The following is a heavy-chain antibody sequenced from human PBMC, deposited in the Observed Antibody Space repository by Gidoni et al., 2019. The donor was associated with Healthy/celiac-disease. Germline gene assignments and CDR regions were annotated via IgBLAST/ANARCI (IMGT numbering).Heavy chain of an antibody. CDR1: GYTFTGYY. CDR3: ARGYYDSSGYPRDAFDI. Sequence: QVQLVQSGAEVKKPGASVKVSCKASGYTFTGYYMHWVRQAPGQGLEWMGWINPNSGGTNYAQKFQGWVTMTRDTSISTAYMELSRLRSDDTAVYYCARGYYDSSGYPRDAFDIWGQGTMVTVSS. V-gene: IGHV1-2*04. CDR2: INPNSGGT. D-gene: IGHD3-22*01. J-gene: IGHJ3*02.